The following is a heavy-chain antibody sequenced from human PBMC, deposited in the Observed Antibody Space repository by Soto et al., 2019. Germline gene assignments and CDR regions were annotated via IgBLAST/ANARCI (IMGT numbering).Heavy chain of an antibody. CDR3: ARGIKGVVVPAAMLWSRENWFDP. D-gene: IGHD2-2*01. Sequence: SETLSLTCTVSGGSISSGGYYWSWIRQHPGKGLEWIGYIYYSGSTYYNPSLKSRVTISVDTSKNQFSLKLSSVTAADTAVYYCARGIKGVVVPAAMLWSRENWFDPWGQGTLVTVSS. CDR1: GGSISSGGYY. J-gene: IGHJ5*02. CDR2: IYYSGST. V-gene: IGHV4-31*03.